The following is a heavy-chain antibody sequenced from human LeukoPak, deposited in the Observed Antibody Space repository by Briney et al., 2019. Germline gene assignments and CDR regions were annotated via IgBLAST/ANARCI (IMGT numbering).Heavy chain of an antibody. J-gene: IGHJ2*01. CDR2: ISGSGGST. D-gene: IGHD3-10*01. Sequence: PGGSLRLSCAASGFTFSSYGMSWVRQAPGRGLEWVSAISGSGGSTYYADSVKGRFTISRDNSKNMLYLQTNSLRDEGTAVYYCAKDGGRTFYGSGSYRRYFDLWGRGTLVTVSS. V-gene: IGHV3-23*01. CDR3: AKDGGRTFYGSGSYRRYFDL. CDR1: GFTFSSYG.